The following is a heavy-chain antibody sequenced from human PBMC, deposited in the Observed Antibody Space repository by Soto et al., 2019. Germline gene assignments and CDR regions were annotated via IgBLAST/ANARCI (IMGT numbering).Heavy chain of an antibody. D-gene: IGHD2-8*01. CDR2: ISGYNGDT. Sequence: QGHLVQSGAEVKKPGASVKVSCKASGYTFTRYGISWVRQAPGQGLEWMGWISGYNGDTNYAQNLQDRVTMNIDPSTNTAYMELRSLTSDDTAVYYCAKNGQPPYYYYGLDVWGQGTTVTVSS. J-gene: IGHJ6*02. CDR3: AKNGQPPYYYYGLDV. CDR1: GYTFTRYG. V-gene: IGHV1-18*01.